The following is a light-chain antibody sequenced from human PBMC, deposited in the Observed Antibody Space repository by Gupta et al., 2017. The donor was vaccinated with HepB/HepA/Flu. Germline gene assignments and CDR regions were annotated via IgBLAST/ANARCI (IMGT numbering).Light chain of an antibody. CDR2: DNS. CDR1: SIGSKS. J-gene: IGLJ1*01. Sequence: SYTVTQPPSVSVAPGETATLTCGGNSIGSKSVHWYQQKPGQAPELVVLDNSDRPSGIPERFSGYNSWNTATLTISRVEAGDEADYYCQVWHKDIDDLYVFGTGTKVTVL. CDR3: QVWHKDIDDLYV. V-gene: IGLV3-21*02.